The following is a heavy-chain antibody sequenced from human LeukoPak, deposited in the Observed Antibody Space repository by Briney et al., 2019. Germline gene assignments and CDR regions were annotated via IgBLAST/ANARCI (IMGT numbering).Heavy chain of an antibody. V-gene: IGHV3-43*01. CDR3: AKDKVAVADEYYYYYYMDV. J-gene: IGHJ6*03. Sequence: HXVRHAXGKGLEWVSLISWDXGSTYYADSVKGRFTISRDNSKNSLYLQMNSLRTEDTALYYCAKDKVAVADEYYYYYYMDVWGKGTTVTISS. D-gene: IGHD6-19*01. CDR2: ISWDXGST.